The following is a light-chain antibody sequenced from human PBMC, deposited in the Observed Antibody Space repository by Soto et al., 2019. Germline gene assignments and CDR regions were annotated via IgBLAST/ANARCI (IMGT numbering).Light chain of an antibody. Sequence: EIVMTQSPATLSVSPGERATLFCRASQSVSSNLAWYQQKPGQAPRLLVYGASTRATGIPARFSGSGSGTEFTLPISSLQPEDFAVYYCQQYNKWPPRTFGGGTKVEIK. J-gene: IGKJ4*01. CDR2: GAS. V-gene: IGKV3-15*01. CDR1: QSVSSN. CDR3: QQYNKWPPRT.